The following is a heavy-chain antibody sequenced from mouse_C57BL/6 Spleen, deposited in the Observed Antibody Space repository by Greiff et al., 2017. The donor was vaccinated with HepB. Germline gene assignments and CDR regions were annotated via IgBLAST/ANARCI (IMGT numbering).Heavy chain of an antibody. Sequence: VQRVESGPGLVQPSQSLSITCTVSGFSLTSYGVHWVRQSPGKGLEWLGVIWSGGSTDYNAAFISRLSISKDNSKSQVFIKMNSLQADDTAIYYCARNYGYDEAWFAYWGQGTLVTVSA. V-gene: IGHV2-2*01. CDR3: ARNYGYDEAWFAY. CDR1: GFSLTSYG. CDR2: IWSGGST. J-gene: IGHJ3*01. D-gene: IGHD2-2*01.